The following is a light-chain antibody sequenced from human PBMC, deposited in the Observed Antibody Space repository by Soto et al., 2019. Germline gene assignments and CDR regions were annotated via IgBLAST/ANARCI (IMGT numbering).Light chain of an antibody. CDR1: SSDVGGYNF. Sequence: QCVLTQPASVSGSPGQSITISCTXTSSDVGGYNFVSWYQQHPGKAPKLMIYEVSNRPSGVSNRFSGSKSGNTASLTISGLQAEDAADYYCSSYTSSSSLYVFGTGTKVTV. J-gene: IGLJ1*01. CDR2: EVS. V-gene: IGLV2-14*01. CDR3: SSYTSSSSLYV.